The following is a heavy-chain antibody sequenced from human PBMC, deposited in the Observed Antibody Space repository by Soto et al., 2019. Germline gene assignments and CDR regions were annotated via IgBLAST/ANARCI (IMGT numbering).Heavy chain of an antibody. CDR3: ARSSIAAPFDY. V-gene: IGHV3-48*03. CDR2: ISSSGSTI. D-gene: IGHD6-6*01. J-gene: IGHJ4*02. Sequence: GGSLRLSCAASGFTFSSYEMNWVRQAPGKGLEWVSYISSSGSTIYYADSVKGRFTISRDNAKNSLYLQMNSLRAEDTAVYYCARSSIAAPFDYWGQGTLVTVSS. CDR1: GFTFSSYE.